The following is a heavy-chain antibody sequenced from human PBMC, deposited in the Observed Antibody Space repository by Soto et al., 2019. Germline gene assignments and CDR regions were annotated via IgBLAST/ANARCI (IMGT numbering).Heavy chain of an antibody. J-gene: IGHJ4*02. CDR2: INHSGST. D-gene: IGHD3-10*01. CDR3: ARAYGRNFDY. Sequence: PETLSLTSAVYAVTPRRYHCRWIRQPPGKGLEWIGEINHSGSTNYNPSLKSRVTISLDTSKNQFSLKLSSVTAADTAVYYCARAYGRNFDYWGQGTLVSVS. CDR1: AVTPRRYH. V-gene: IGHV4-34*01.